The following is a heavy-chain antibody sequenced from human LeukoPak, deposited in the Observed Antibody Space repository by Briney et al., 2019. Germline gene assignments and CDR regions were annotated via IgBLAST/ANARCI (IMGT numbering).Heavy chain of an antibody. CDR3: ARDFGSGWYPY. CDR1: GFTFSSYA. V-gene: IGHV3-23*01. D-gene: IGHD6-19*01. Sequence: GGSLRLSCAASGFTFSSYAMSWVRQAPGKGMEWVSAISGSGGSTYYADSVKGRFTISKDKSKNTLYLQMNSLRAEDTAVYYCARDFGSGWYPYWGQGTLVTVSS. CDR2: ISGSGGST. J-gene: IGHJ4*02.